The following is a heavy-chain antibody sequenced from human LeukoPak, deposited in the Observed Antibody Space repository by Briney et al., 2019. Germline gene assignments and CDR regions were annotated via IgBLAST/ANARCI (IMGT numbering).Heavy chain of an antibody. J-gene: IGHJ4*02. CDR1: GYTFTSYY. Sequence: GASVKVSCKASGYTFTSYYMHWVRQAPGQGLEWMGIINPSGGSTSYAQKFRGRVTMTRDTSTSTVYMELSSLRSEDTAVYYCFVGLDKREFDYWGQGTLVTVSS. CDR3: FVGLDKREFDY. D-gene: IGHD3-16*01. V-gene: IGHV1-46*01. CDR2: INPSGGST.